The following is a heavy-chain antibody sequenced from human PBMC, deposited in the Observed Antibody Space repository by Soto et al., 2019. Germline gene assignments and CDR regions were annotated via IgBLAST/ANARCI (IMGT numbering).Heavy chain of an antibody. CDR3: ARARSSFGKRPYYYMDV. V-gene: IGHV4-59*01. CDR2: IYYSGST. Sequence: TLSLTCTVSGGSISSYYWSWIRQPPGKGLEWIGYIYYSGSTNYNPSLKSRVTISVDTSKNQFSLKLSSVTAADTAVYYCARARSSFGKRPYYYMDVWGKGTTVTVSS. CDR1: GGSISSYY. D-gene: IGHD6-13*01. J-gene: IGHJ6*03.